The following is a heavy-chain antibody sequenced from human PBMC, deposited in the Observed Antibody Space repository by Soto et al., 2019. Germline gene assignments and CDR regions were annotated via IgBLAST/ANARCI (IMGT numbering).Heavy chain of an antibody. V-gene: IGHV3-13*01. J-gene: IGHJ6*02. D-gene: IGHD5-12*01. Sequence: AGGSLRLSCAASGFTFSSYDMHWVRQATGKGLEWVSAIGTAGDTYYPGSVKGRFTISRENAKNSLYLQMNSLRAGDTAVYYCARSVATLLYYGMDVWGQGTTVTVSS. CDR1: GFTFSSYD. CDR3: ARSVATLLYYGMDV. CDR2: IGTAGDT.